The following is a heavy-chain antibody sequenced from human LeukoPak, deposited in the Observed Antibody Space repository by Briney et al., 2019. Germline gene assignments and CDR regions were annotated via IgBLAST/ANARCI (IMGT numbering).Heavy chain of an antibody. CDR1: GFTFSSYS. J-gene: IGHJ4*02. Sequence: SGGSLRLSCAASGFTFSSYSMNWVRQAPGKGLEWVSSISSSSSYIYYADSVKGRFTISRDNAKNSLYLQMNSLRAEDTAVYYCARVGVGAVDYWGQGTLVTVSS. CDR3: ARVGVGAVDY. V-gene: IGHV3-21*01. D-gene: IGHD1-26*01. CDR2: ISSSSSYI.